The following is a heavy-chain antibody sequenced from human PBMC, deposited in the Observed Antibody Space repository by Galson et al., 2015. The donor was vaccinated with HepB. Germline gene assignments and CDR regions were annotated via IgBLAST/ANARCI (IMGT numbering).Heavy chain of an antibody. D-gene: IGHD6-13*01. Sequence: SVKVSCKASGYTFTNYAIHWVRQAPGQRLEWMGGINAGNGNTKYSQKFQGRVTITRDTSASTAYMVLSSLRSEDTAVYYCARVQRQHLVLGALDIWGQGTMVTVSS. CDR1: GYTFTNYA. J-gene: IGHJ3*02. CDR3: ARVQRQHLVLGALDI. V-gene: IGHV1-3*01. CDR2: INAGNGNT.